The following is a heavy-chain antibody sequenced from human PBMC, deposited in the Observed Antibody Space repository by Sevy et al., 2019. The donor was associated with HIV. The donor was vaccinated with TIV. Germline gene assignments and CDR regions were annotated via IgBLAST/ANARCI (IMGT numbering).Heavy chain of an antibody. D-gene: IGHD4-4*01. CDR2: INSDGSST. CDR1: GFTFSSYW. Sequence: GGSLRLSCAASGFTFSSYWMHWVRQAPGKGLVWVSRINSDGSSTSYADSVKGRFPISRDNAKNTLYLQMNSLRAEDTAVYYCATYSNSLYYYYGMDVWGQGTTVTVSS. J-gene: IGHJ6*02. V-gene: IGHV3-74*01. CDR3: ATYSNSLYYYYGMDV.